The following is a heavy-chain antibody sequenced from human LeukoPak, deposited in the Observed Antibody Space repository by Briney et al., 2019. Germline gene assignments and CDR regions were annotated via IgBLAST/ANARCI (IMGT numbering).Heavy chain of an antibody. CDR2: IYYSGST. V-gene: IGHV4-30-4*01. CDR3: ARDRQYGSSTSCPYAFNI. D-gene: IGHD2-2*01. J-gene: IGHJ3*02. CDR1: GGSISSGDYY. Sequence: SETLSLTCTVSGGSISSGDYYWSWIRQPPGKGLEWIGYIYYSGSTYYNPSLKSRVTISVDTSKNQFSLKLSSVTAADTAVYYCARDRQYGSSTSCPYAFNIWGKGTMVTVSS.